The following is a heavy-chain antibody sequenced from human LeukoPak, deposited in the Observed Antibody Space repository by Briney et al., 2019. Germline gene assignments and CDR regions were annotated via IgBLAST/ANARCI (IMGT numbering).Heavy chain of an antibody. Sequence: ASVKVSCKASGYTFTSYGISWVRQAPGQGLEWMGWISAYNGNTNYAQKLQGRVTMTTDTSTSTAYMELRSLRSDDTAVYYCARSRIPDPYNWNDPGVYYYYYMDVWGKGTTVTVSS. J-gene: IGHJ6*03. CDR3: ARSRIPDPYNWNDPGVYYYYYMDV. V-gene: IGHV1-18*01. D-gene: IGHD1-20*01. CDR2: ISAYNGNT. CDR1: GYTFTSYG.